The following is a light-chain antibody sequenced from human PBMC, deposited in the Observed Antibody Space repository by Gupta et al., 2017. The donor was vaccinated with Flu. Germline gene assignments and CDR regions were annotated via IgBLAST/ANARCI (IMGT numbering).Light chain of an antibody. V-gene: IGKV2-28*01. Sequence: DIEMIQSPLSLPVTPGEPASISCRSSQSLLHSNGYNYLDWYLQKPGQSPQLLIYLGSNRASGVPDRFSGSGSGTDFTLKISRVEAEDVGVYYCMQALQTPIFTFGPGTKVDIK. CDR3: MQALQTPIFT. J-gene: IGKJ3*01. CDR1: QSLLHSNGYNY. CDR2: LGS.